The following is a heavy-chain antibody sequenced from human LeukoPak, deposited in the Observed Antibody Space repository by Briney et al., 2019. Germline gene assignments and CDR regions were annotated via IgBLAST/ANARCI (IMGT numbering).Heavy chain of an antibody. CDR1: GYTFSSGYY. J-gene: IGHJ4*03. CDR3: ARGAYYNFWSGFYYSPHFDY. Sequence: PAASVKVSCKASGYTFSSGYYLHWVRQAPGQGLEWMGWINPNNGDTNYAQKFQGRVTMTRDTSISTAYMELSRLRSDDAAVYFCARGAYYNFWSGFYYSPHFDYWGQGTTVTVIS. V-gene: IGHV1-2*02. CDR2: INPNNGDT. D-gene: IGHD3-3*01.